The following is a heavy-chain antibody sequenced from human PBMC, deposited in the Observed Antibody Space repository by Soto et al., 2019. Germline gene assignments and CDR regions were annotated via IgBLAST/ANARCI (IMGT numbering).Heavy chain of an antibody. CDR1: GFTFTSSA. D-gene: IGHD3-22*01. CDR3: AADYRRHYYDSSGYYYRVPDY. J-gene: IGHJ4*02. V-gene: IGHV1-58*01. Sequence: QMQLVQSGPEVKKPGTSVKVSCKASGFTFTSSAVQWVRQARGQRLEWIGWIVVGSGNTNYAQKFQERVTITRDMSTSTAYMELSSLRSEDTAVYYCAADYRRHYYDSSGYYYRVPDYWGQGTLVTVSS. CDR2: IVVGSGNT.